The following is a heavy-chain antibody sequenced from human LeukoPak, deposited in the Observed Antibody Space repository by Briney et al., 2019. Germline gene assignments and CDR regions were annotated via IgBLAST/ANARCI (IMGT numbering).Heavy chain of an antibody. CDR2: IYYSGST. Sequence: SETLSLTCAVSGYSISSGYYWSWIRQPPGKGLEWIGYIYYSGSTNYNPSLKSRVTISVDTSKNQFSLKLSSVTAADTAVYYCARDLRSITMIAGAFDIWGQGTMVTVSS. J-gene: IGHJ3*02. CDR1: GYSISSGYY. CDR3: ARDLRSITMIAGAFDI. V-gene: IGHV4-61*01. D-gene: IGHD3-22*01.